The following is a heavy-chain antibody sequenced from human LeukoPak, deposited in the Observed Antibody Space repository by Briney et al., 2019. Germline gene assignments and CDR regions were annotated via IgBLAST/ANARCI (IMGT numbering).Heavy chain of an antibody. Sequence: GGSLRLSCAASGFTFDDYAMHWVRQAPGKGLEWVAVIWYNVSNKYYADSVKGRFTISRDNSKNTLYLQMNSLRAEDTAVYYCAKDLSAAAGTVDYWGQGTLVTVSS. CDR3: AKDLSAAAGTVDY. J-gene: IGHJ4*02. CDR2: IWYNVSNK. D-gene: IGHD6-13*01. CDR1: GFTFDDYA. V-gene: IGHV3-33*06.